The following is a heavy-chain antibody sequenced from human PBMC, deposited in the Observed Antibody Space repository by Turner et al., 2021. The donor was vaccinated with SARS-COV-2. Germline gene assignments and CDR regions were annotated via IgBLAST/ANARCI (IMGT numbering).Heavy chain of an antibody. CDR3: ARGDDPRKSGVV. CDR2: VNPYGTT. J-gene: IGHJ4*02. Sequence: QVQLQPWGSGPLTPSETLSLICAVNGGSLSGDYWTGIRQPPGKGLEWIGEVNPYGTTYYNPSLKSRVSMSVDTSKNKFSLKLNSVTAADTAFYYCARGDDPRKSGVVWGQGTLVTVSS. D-gene: IGHD3-3*01. CDR1: GGSLSGDY. V-gene: IGHV4-34*01.